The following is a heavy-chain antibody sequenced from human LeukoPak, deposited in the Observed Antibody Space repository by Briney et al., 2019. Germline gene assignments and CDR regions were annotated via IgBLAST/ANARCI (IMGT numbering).Heavy chain of an antibody. V-gene: IGHV3-15*01. CDR3: TTSRYCSGGSCYLFEY. Sequence: GGSLRLSCAASGFTFSNAWMSWVRQAPGKGLEWVGRIKSKTDGGTTDYAAPVKGRFTISRDDSKNTLYLQMNSLKTEDTAVYYCTTSRYCSGGSCYLFEYWGQGTLVTVSS. J-gene: IGHJ4*02. D-gene: IGHD2-15*01. CDR2: IKSKTDGGTT. CDR1: GFTFSNAW.